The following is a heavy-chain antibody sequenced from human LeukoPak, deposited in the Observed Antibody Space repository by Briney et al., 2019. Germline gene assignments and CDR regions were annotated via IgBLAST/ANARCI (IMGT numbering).Heavy chain of an antibody. CDR1: GGSISSGSYY. Sequence: PSETLSLTCTVSGGSISSGSYYWSWIRQPAGKGLEWIGRIYTSGSTNYNPSLKSRVTISVDTSKNQFSLKLSSVTAADTAVYYCARAGLMCYYDSSGYYYQGWFDPWGQGTLVTVSS. CDR2: IYTSGST. CDR3: ARAGLMCYYDSSGYYYQGWFDP. J-gene: IGHJ5*02. D-gene: IGHD3-22*01. V-gene: IGHV4-61*02.